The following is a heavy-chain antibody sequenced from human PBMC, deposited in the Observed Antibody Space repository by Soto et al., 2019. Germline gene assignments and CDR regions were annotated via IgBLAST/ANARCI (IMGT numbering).Heavy chain of an antibody. J-gene: IGHJ6*04. D-gene: IGHD3-10*01. CDR1: GFTLSGRS. Sequence: EVQLVASGGGLVQPRGSLSISCAASGFTLSGRSMHWVRQAPGKGLVWVSGIDNAGTDSTYADSVKGRFTSSRDNAKNILYLQMNSLRVEETAVYYCARGWFGPDVWGKGTTVTVSS. CDR3: ARGWFGPDV. CDR2: IDNAGTDS. V-gene: IGHV3-74*01.